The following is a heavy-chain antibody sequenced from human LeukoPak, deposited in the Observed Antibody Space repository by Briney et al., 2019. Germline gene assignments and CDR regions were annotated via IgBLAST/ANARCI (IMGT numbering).Heavy chain of an antibody. CDR3: ARRECSGGSCYSAGFDY. J-gene: IGHJ4*02. CDR2: INPNSGDT. V-gene: IGHV1-2*02. D-gene: IGHD2-15*01. CDR1: VYTFTGYH. Sequence: ASVKVSCKASVYTFTGYHMHWVRHAPGQGLEWMGWINPNSGDTSYAHNFQGRVTMTSDTSITTAFMELSGLRSDDTAFYYCARRECSGGSCYSAGFDYWGQGTLVTVSS.